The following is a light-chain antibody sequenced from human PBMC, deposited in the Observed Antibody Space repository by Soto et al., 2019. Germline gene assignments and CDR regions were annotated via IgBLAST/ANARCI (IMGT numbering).Light chain of an antibody. V-gene: IGKV3-15*01. J-gene: IGKJ1*01. CDR1: QSVNAN. Sequence: EVVMTQSPATLSVSPGERATLSCRASQSVNANLAWYQQKPGQAPRLLIHGASNRATGIPSRVSGSGLVTEFILPISSLQSEDFAVYYCQQYNTWLWTFGQGTKVEI. CDR2: GAS. CDR3: QQYNTWLWT.